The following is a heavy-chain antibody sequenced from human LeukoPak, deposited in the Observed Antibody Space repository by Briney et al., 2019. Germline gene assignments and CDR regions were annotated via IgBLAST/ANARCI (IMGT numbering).Heavy chain of an antibody. J-gene: IGHJ4*02. V-gene: IGHV1-2*02. D-gene: IGHD5-24*01. CDR3: ARDRYGDGFAHLDY. CDR1: GYTFTGSY. Sequence: ASVKVSCEASGYTFTGSYMHWVRQAPGQGLEWMGWITPTDGTNYPQKFQGRVAITWDTSITTAYMDLSRLTSDDTAVYYCARDRYGDGFAHLDYWGQGALVTVSS. CDR2: ITPTDGT.